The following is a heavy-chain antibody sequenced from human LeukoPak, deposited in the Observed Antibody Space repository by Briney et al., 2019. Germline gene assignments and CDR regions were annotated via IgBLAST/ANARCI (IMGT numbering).Heavy chain of an antibody. J-gene: IGHJ3*02. CDR2: SYPGDSDT. D-gene: IGHD2-15*01. Sequence: GESLKISCKGSGYSFTSYWIGWVRQMPGKGLEWMGISYPGDSDTRYSPSFQGQVTISADKSISTAYPQWSSLKASDSAIYYCARRGGGDCSGGTCYDAFDIWGQGTMVTVSS. CDR3: ARRGGGDCSGGTCYDAFDI. CDR1: GYSFTSYW. V-gene: IGHV5-51*01.